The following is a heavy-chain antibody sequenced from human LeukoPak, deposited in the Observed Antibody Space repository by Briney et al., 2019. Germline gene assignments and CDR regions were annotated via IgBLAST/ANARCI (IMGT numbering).Heavy chain of an antibody. J-gene: IGHJ4*02. CDR2: ISGSSGSS. D-gene: IGHD6-19*01. Sequence: GGSLRLSCAASGFTFSSYAMSWVRQAPGKGLEWVSAISGSSGSSSYEDSVRGRFTISRANSKTKLYLQMNSARAENTAVYYCAKDLPSYSSGWELNFFYWGQGTLVTVSP. CDR1: GFTFSSYA. CDR3: AKDLPSYSSGWELNFFY. V-gene: IGHV3-23*01.